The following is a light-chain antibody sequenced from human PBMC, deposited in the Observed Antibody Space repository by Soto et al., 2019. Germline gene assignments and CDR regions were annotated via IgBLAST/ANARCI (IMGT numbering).Light chain of an antibody. V-gene: IGKV3-11*01. CDR3: QQRSVWPPYT. CDR2: DAS. Sequence: EIVLTQSPATLSLSPGERATLSCRASQSVSSYLAWYQQKPGQAPRLLIYDASNRATGIPARFSGSGSGTDLTLTISSLKPEDSAVYYCQQRSVWPPYTFGRGNKLEIK. CDR1: QSVSSY. J-gene: IGKJ2*01.